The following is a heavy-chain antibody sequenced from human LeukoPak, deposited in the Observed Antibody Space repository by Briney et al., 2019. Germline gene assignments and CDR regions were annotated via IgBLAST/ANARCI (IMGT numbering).Heavy chain of an antibody. V-gene: IGHV4-59*01. CDR1: GGSISSYY. CDR3: ARLIYGSGSWFDP. Sequence: SETLSLTCTVSGGSISSYYWSWIRQPPGKGLVWIGYIHYSGSTNYSPSLKSRVTISVDTSKNQFSLKLSSVTAADTAVYYCARLIYGSGSWFDPWGQGTLVTVSS. J-gene: IGHJ5*02. CDR2: IHYSGST. D-gene: IGHD3-10*01.